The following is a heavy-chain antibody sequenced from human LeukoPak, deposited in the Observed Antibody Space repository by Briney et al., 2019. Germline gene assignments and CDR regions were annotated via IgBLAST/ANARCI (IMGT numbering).Heavy chain of an antibody. Sequence: RSGGSLRLSCAASGFTFRRYGMSWVRQAPGKGLEWVSVISGSGGSTYYGDSVKGRFIISRDNSKNTVYLQMNSLRAEDTAVYYCANPGGRGSYGNYWGQGTLVTVSS. J-gene: IGHJ4*02. CDR3: ANPGGRGSYGNY. CDR2: ISGSGGST. V-gene: IGHV3-23*01. CDR1: GFTFRRYG. D-gene: IGHD1-26*01.